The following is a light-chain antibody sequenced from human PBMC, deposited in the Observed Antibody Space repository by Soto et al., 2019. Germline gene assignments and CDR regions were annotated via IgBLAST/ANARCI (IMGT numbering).Light chain of an antibody. CDR2: GNT. Sequence: QSVLTQPPSVSGAPGQRVIISCTGSSSNIGAGFDVHWYQPLPGTAPKLLIYGNTNRPPGVPERFSGSKSGTSASLAITGVQVKDGDDYYCLSFELSASGWIVGGGTKLTVL. J-gene: IGLJ2*01. CDR1: SSNIGAGFD. V-gene: IGLV1-40*01. CDR3: LSFELSASGWI.